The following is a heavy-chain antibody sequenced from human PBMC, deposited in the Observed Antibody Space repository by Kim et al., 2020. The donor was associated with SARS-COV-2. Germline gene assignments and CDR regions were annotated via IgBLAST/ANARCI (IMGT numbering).Heavy chain of an antibody. V-gene: IGHV4-31*03. CDR3: ARDRRGGGSPHLDY. D-gene: IGHD3-10*01. Sequence: SETLSLTCTVSGGSISSGCYYWSWIRQHPGKGLEWIGYIYYSGSTYYNPSLKIRVTISVDTSKNQFSLKLSSVTAADTAVYYCARDRRGGGSPHLDYWGQGALVSVS. J-gene: IGHJ4*02. CDR2: IYYSGST. CDR1: GGSISSGCYY.